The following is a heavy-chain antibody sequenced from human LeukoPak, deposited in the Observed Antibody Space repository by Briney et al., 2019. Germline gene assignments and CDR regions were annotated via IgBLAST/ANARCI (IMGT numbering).Heavy chain of an antibody. D-gene: IGHD3-10*01. J-gene: IGHJ3*02. CDR3: AKGYYYGSGADAFDI. CDR2: ISGSGGST. Sequence: PGGSLRLSCAASGFTFSTYAMNWVRQAPGKGLEWVSAISGSGGSTYYADSVKGRFTISRDNSKNTLYLQMNSLRAEDTAVYYCAKGYYYGSGADAFDIWGQGTMVTVSS. CDR1: GFTFSTYA. V-gene: IGHV3-23*01.